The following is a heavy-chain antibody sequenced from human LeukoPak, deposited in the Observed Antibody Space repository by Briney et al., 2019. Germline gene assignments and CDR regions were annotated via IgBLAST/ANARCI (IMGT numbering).Heavy chain of an antibody. V-gene: IGHV4-34*01. CDR3: ARYFWSGYYGYFDY. Sequence: SETLSLTCAVYGGSFSGYYWSWIRQPPGKGLEWIGEINHSGSTNYNPSLKSRVTISVDTSKNQFSLKLSSVTAADTAVYYCARYFWSGYYGYFDYWGQGTLVTVSS. J-gene: IGHJ4*02. CDR1: GGSFSGYY. D-gene: IGHD3-3*01. CDR2: INHSGST.